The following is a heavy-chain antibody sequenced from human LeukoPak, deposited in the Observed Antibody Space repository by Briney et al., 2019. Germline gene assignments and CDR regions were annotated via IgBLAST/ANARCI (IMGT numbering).Heavy chain of an antibody. J-gene: IGHJ6*02. Sequence: SETLSLTCTVSGGSISSSSYYWGWIRQPPGKGLEWIGSIYYSGSTYYNPSLKSRVTMSVDTSKNQFSLKLSSVTAADTAVYYCAREIPDYYGSGSYYIYYGMDVWGQGTTVTVSS. V-gene: IGHV4-39*07. CDR1: GGSISSSSYY. CDR3: AREIPDYYGSGSYYIYYGMDV. D-gene: IGHD3-10*01. CDR2: IYYSGST.